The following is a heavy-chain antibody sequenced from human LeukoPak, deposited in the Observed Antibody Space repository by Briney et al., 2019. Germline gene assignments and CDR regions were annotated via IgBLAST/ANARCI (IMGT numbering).Heavy chain of an antibody. CDR1: GYTFTSYD. CDR2: MNPNSGNT. Sequence: ASVKVSCKASGYTFTSYDISWVRQATGQGLEWMGWMNPNSGNTGYAQKFQGRVTITRNTSISTAYMELSSLRSEDTAVYYCARGPAARRGHWFDPWGQGTLVTVSS. V-gene: IGHV1-8*03. D-gene: IGHD2-2*01. J-gene: IGHJ5*02. CDR3: ARGPAARRGHWFDP.